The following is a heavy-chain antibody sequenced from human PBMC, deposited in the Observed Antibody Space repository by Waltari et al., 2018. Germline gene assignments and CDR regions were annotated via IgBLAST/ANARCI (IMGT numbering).Heavy chain of an antibody. Sequence: EVQLLESGGGLVQPGGSLRIPCAASGFTFTSYAMSWVRQAPGKGLEWVSGITGSGGSTYYADSVKGRFTISRDNSKNTLYLQMNSLRAEDTAVYYCAKSPPVTSGGANYYFDYWGQGTLVTVSS. J-gene: IGHJ4*02. CDR3: AKSPPVTSGGANYYFDY. CDR2: ITGSGGST. D-gene: IGHD3-16*01. V-gene: IGHV3-23*01. CDR1: GFTFTSYA.